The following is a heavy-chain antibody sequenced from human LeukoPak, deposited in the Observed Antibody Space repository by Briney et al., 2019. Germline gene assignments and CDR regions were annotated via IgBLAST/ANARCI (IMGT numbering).Heavy chain of an antibody. J-gene: IGHJ5*02. D-gene: IGHD3-10*01. CDR3: ARRNYYGSGTLGFKEFDP. V-gene: IGHV5-51*01. CDR2: IYPGYSDA. CDR1: GYKLTNNW. Sequence: GESLKISCKISGYKLTNNWIGWVRQVPGKGLEWMGLIYPGYSDAKYSPSFQGQVTISADKSISTAYLQWSSLKASDTAMYYCARRNYYGSGTLGFKEFDPWGQGTLVTVSS.